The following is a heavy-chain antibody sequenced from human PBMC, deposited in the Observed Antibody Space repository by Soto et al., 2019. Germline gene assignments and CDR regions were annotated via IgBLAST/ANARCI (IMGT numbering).Heavy chain of an antibody. Sequence: GASVKVSCKASGYTLSGYYMHWVRQAPGQGLEWMGWINPNSGVTNNAQKFQGRVTMTRDTSISTAYMELNRLTSDDTAVYYCARDERESSSDSYYYGMDVWGQGTTVTVSS. D-gene: IGHD6-6*01. CDR1: GYTLSGYY. CDR2: INPNSGVT. V-gene: IGHV1-2*02. J-gene: IGHJ6*02. CDR3: ARDERESSSDSYYYGMDV.